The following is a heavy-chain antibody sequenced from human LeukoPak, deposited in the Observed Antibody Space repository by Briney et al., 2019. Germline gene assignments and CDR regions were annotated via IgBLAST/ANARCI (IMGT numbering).Heavy chain of an antibody. CDR2: INWVGGST. V-gene: IGHV3-20*04. D-gene: IGHD2-15*01. J-gene: IGHJ3*02. CDR1: GFTFDDYG. CDR3: ARDFSPGGYCSGGSCEPGAFDI. Sequence: GGSLRLSCAASGFTFDDYGMSWVRQAPGKGLEWVSGINWVGGSTGYADSVKGRFTISRDNAKNSLYLQMNSLRAEDTALYYCARDFSPGGYCSGGSCEPGAFDIWGQGTMVTVSS.